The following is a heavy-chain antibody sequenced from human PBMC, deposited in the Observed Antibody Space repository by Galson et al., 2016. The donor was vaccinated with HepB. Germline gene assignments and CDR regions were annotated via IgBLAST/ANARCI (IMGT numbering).Heavy chain of an antibody. Sequence: PALVKPTQTLTLTCTLSGFTISTRGVGVAWIRQPPGKALDWLALIYWDDDKWHSPSPKSRLSVTKDTSTNQVFLKITNVDPVDTGTYYCVHTRQWNDGRYFAFWGPGTQVTVSS. CDR2: IYWDDDK. CDR3: VHTRQWNDGRYFAF. D-gene: IGHD1-1*01. J-gene: IGHJ2*01. CDR1: GFTISTRGVG. V-gene: IGHV2-5*02.